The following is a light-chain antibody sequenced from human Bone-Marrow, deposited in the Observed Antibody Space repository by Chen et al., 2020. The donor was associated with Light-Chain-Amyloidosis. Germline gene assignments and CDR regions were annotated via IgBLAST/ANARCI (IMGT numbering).Light chain of an antibody. Sequence: SYVLTQPSSVSVAPGQTATIACGGNNIGSTSVHWYQQTPGQAPLLVVYDDSDRPSGIPERLSGSSGGNTATLTSSRVEAGDEAGYYCQVWDRSSDRPVFGGGTKLTGL. J-gene: IGLJ3*02. V-gene: IGLV3-21*02. CDR2: DDS. CDR3: QVWDRSSDRPV. CDR1: NIGSTS.